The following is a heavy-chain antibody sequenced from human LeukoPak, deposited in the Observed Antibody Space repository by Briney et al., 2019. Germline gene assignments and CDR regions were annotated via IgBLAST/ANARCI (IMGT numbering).Heavy chain of an antibody. CDR2: TYYRSKWYN. CDR1: GDSVSGNSAV. Sequence: SQTLSLTCAISGDSVSGNSAVWNWLRQSPSRGLEWLGRTYYRSKWYNDYAVTVKSRITVNPDTSKNQFSLQLNSVTPEDTAMYYCARDSGAAISVFDIWGQGTMVTVSS. D-gene: IGHD5-12*01. J-gene: IGHJ3*02. V-gene: IGHV6-1*01. CDR3: ARDSGAAISVFDI.